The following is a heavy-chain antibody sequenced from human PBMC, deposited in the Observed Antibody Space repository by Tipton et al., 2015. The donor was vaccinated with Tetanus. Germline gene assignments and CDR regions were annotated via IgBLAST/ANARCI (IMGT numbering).Heavy chain of an antibody. CDR1: GGSISSSRYY. V-gene: IGHV4-39*07. J-gene: IGHJ4*02. Sequence: TLSLTCTVSGGSISSSRYYWGWIRQPPGKGLEWFGSIYYDGSAYYNPSLKSRVTISLDTSKNQFSLTLTSVTAADTAVYYCAGRYIDWTSDSWGQGSLVAVSS. CDR2: IYYDGSA. CDR3: AGRYIDWTSDS. D-gene: IGHD3-9*01.